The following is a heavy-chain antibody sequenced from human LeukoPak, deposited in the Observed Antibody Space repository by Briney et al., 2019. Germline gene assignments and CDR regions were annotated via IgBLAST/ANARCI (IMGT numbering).Heavy chain of an antibody. V-gene: IGHV5-51*01. CDR1: GYSFTNYW. CDR2: IYPGDSDT. Sequence: GESLKISCKASGYSFTNYWIGWVRQMPGKGLEWMGIIYPGDSDTRYSPSFQGQVTISADKSIRTAYLQWSSLKASDTAMYYCARYYDYVWGTRNAFDIWGQGTMVTVPS. D-gene: IGHD3-16*01. J-gene: IGHJ3*02. CDR3: ARYYDYVWGTRNAFDI.